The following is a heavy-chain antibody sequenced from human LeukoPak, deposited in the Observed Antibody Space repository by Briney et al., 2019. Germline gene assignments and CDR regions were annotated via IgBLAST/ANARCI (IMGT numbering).Heavy chain of an antibody. CDR1: GYTFTSYG. J-gene: IGHJ6*04. Sequence: ASVKVSCKASGYTFTSYGISWVRQAPGQGLEWMGWISAYNGNTNYAQELQGRVTMTTDTSTSTAYMELRSLRSDDTAVYYCARVVRGSDYYYYGMDVWGKGTTVTVSS. V-gene: IGHV1-18*04. CDR3: ARVVRGSDYYYYGMDV. CDR2: ISAYNGNT. D-gene: IGHD3-10*01.